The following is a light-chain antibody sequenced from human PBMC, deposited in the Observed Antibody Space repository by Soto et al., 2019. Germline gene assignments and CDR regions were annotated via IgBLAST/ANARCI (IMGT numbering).Light chain of an antibody. CDR2: DVS. V-gene: IGLV2-14*03. CDR3: SSYTSSSTVV. CDR1: SSDVGGYDF. J-gene: IGLJ2*01. Sequence: QSALTQPVSVSGSPGQSITISCTGTSSDVGGYDFVSWYQNYPGKAPKLMIYDVSNRPSGVSNRFSGSKSGNTASLTISGLQAEDEADYYCSSYTSSSTVVFGGGTKLTVL.